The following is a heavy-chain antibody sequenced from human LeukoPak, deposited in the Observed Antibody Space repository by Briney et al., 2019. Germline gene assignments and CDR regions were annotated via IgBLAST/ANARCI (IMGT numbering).Heavy chain of an antibody. D-gene: IGHD3-10*01. V-gene: IGHV4-59*01. J-gene: IGHJ3*02. Sequence: SETLSLTCTVSGGSISSYYGSWMRQPPGKGLEWIGDIYYSGSTNYNPSFKNRVTISVNTSNNQFSLKLSSVTAADTAVYYCARENTMVRGAFDAFDIWGQGTMVTVSS. CDR2: IYYSGST. CDR1: GGSISSYY. CDR3: ARENTMVRGAFDAFDI.